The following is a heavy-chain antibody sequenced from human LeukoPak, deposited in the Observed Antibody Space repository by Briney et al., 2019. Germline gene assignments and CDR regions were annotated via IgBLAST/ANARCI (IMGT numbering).Heavy chain of an antibody. CDR3: AREVFEGQRQSDAFDV. CDR2: VNGPGDWT. D-gene: IGHD6-25*01. V-gene: IGHV3-74*01. J-gene: IGHJ3*01. CDR1: GFTFSSHL. Sequence: GRSLRLSCAASGFTFSSHLMHWVRQAPGEGLVWVSRVNGPGDWTHYADSVRGRFIISRDNAENTISLQMNNLRAKDTAVYFCAREVFEGQRQSDAFDVWGQGTMVTVSS.